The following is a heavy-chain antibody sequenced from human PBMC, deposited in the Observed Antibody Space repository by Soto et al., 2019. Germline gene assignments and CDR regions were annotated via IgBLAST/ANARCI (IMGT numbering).Heavy chain of an antibody. D-gene: IGHD3-10*01. Sequence: GGSPRLSCAASGFTFSSYGMHWVRQAPGKGLEWVAVIWYDGSNKYYADSVKGRFTISRDNSKNTLYLQMNSLRAEDTAVYYCARDTVAYYGSGSYIGYWGQGTLVTVSS. CDR1: GFTFSSYG. V-gene: IGHV3-33*01. J-gene: IGHJ4*02. CDR3: ARDTVAYYGSGSYIGY. CDR2: IWYDGSNK.